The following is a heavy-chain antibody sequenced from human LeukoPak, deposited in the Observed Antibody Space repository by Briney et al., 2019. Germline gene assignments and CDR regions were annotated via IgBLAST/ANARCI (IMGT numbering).Heavy chain of an antibody. D-gene: IGHD2-21*02. V-gene: IGHV3-23*01. CDR3: AKDEAYCGGDCWNAAFDI. J-gene: IGHJ3*02. Sequence: GGSLRLSCAASGFTFSSYAMSWVRQAPGKGLEWVSTISGSGGSTYYADSVKGRFTISRDNSKNTLYLQMNSLRAEDTAVYYCAKDEAYCGGDCWNAAFDIWGQGTMVTVSS. CDR2: ISGSGGST. CDR1: GFTFSSYA.